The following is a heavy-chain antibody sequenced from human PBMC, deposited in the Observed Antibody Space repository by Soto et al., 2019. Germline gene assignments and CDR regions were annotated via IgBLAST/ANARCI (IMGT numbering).Heavy chain of an antibody. D-gene: IGHD2-2*01. J-gene: IGHJ6*02. V-gene: IGHV4-4*07. CDR2: IYSDGAT. Sequence: QVQLQESGPGLVRPSETLYLICNVSGGPISNYYWSWVRQPAGKGLEWVGRIYSDGATNYSPSLKSRVFMSLDMSGNQFSVQLNSVTAADTAVYHCSRVGCSNSNCQTRGMDVWGQGTTVTVSS. CDR3: SRVGCSNSNCQTRGMDV. CDR1: GGPISNYY.